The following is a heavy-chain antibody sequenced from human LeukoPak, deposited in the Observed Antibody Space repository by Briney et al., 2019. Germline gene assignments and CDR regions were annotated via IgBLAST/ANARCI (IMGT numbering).Heavy chain of an antibody. CDR1: GGTFSSYA. CDR3: ASANIVVVTAINYFDY. J-gene: IGHJ4*02. Sequence: SVKVSCKASGGTFSSYAISWVRQAPGQGLEWMGGIIPIFGTANYAQKFQGRVTITTDESTSTACMELSSLRSEDTAVYYCASANIVVVTAINYFDYWGQGTLVTVSS. V-gene: IGHV1-69*05. CDR2: IIPIFGTA. D-gene: IGHD2-21*02.